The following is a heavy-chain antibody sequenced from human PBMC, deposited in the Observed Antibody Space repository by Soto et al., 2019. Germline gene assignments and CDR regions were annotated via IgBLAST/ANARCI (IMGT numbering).Heavy chain of an antibody. D-gene: IGHD4-4*01. CDR3: ARGSNHFDY. Sequence: GGSLRLSCAASGFTFSNFAMNWVRQAPGKGLEWVSAISGSGGSTYYADSVKGRFTVSRDNSKNTLYLQMNSLRVEDTAVYYCARGSNHFDYWGQGTLVTVSS. CDR2: ISGSGGST. CDR1: GFTFSNFA. J-gene: IGHJ4*02. V-gene: IGHV3-23*01.